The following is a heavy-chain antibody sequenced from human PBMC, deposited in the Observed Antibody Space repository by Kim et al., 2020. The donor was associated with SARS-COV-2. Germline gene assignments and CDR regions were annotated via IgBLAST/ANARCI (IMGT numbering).Heavy chain of an antibody. CDR1: GFTFSSYG. CDR2: ISYDGSNK. Sequence: GGSLRLFCAASGFTFSSYGMHWVRQAPGKGLEWVAVISYDGSNKYYADSVKGRFTISRDNSKNTLYLQMNSLRVEDTAVYYCAKDRAGSGYTKHGAFDIWGQGTMVTVSS. D-gene: IGHD3-3*01. V-gene: IGHV3-30*18. J-gene: IGHJ3*02. CDR3: AKDRAGSGYTKHGAFDI.